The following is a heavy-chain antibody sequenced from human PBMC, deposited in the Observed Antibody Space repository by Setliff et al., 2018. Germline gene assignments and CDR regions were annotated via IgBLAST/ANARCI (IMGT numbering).Heavy chain of an antibody. V-gene: IGHV4-39*07. CDR2: VYYTGTT. D-gene: IGHD3-3*01. J-gene: IGHJ1*01. CDR3: ASGYNFWSGYFVVAESYQY. CDR1: GVSITSYNYL. Sequence: SETLSLTCTVSGVSITSYNYLWGWIRQPPGKGLEWIGSVYYTGTTPYNPSLKSRLTMSLDTSKNQLSLRLTSVTAADTAIYYCASGYNFWSGYFVVAESYQYWGQGTLVTVSS.